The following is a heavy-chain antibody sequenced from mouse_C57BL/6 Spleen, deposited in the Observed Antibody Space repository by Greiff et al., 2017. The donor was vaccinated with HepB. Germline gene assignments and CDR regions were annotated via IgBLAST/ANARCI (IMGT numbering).Heavy chain of an antibody. Sequence: QVQLQQPGAELVMPGASVKLSCKASGYTFTSYWMHWVKQRPGQGLEWIGEIDPSDSYTNYNQKFKGKSTLTVDKSSSTAYMQLSSLTSEYSAVYYCARWGEYYYAMDYWGQGTSVTVSS. V-gene: IGHV1-69*01. D-gene: IGHD2-13*01. CDR2: IDPSDSYT. J-gene: IGHJ4*01. CDR1: GYTFTSYW. CDR3: ARWGEYYYAMDY.